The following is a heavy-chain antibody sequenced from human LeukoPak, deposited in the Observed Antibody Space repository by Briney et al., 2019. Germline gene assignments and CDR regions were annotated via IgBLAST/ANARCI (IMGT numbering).Heavy chain of an antibody. V-gene: IGHV4-4*02. CDR2: IYDNGST. Sequence: SETLSLTCAVSGGSISSSNWWSWVRQPPGKGLEWIGEIYDNGSTNYNPSLKSRVTISLDKSKNQFSLKLKSVTAADTAVYYCARVGEQYYGGRIFDYWGQGTLVTVSS. CDR3: ARVGEQYYGGRIFDY. J-gene: IGHJ4*02. CDR1: GGSISSSNW. D-gene: IGHD3-10*01.